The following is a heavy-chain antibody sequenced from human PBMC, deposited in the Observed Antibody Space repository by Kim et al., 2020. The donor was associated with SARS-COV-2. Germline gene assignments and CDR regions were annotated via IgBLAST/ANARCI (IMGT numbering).Heavy chain of an antibody. CDR1: GGTFSSYA. CDR3: AREADYYDSSGYFAFDI. V-gene: IGHV1-69*04. CDR2: IIPILGIA. D-gene: IGHD3-22*01. J-gene: IGHJ3*02. Sequence: SVKVSCKASGGTFSSYAISWVRQAPGQGLEWMGRIIPILGIANYAQKFQGRVTITADKSTSTAYMELSSLRSEDTAVYYCAREADYYDSSGYFAFDIWGQGTMVTVSS.